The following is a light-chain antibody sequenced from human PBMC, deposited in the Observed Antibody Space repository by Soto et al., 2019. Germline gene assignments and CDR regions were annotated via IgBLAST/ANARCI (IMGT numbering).Light chain of an antibody. Sequence: EIVLTQSPGTLSLSPGEGTTLSCRASGSVSRSYLAWYQQKPGQAPRLLIYGASIRATGIPDRFSGSGSGTDFTLTINRLEPEDFAVYYCQQYGSSPPWTFGQGTKVEIK. V-gene: IGKV3-20*01. CDR2: GAS. CDR1: GSVSRSY. CDR3: QQYGSSPPWT. J-gene: IGKJ1*01.